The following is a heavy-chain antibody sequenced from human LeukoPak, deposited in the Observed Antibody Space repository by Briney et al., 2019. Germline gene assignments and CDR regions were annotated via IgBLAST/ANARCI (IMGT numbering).Heavy chain of an antibody. J-gene: IGHJ5*02. CDR2: ISSSSSYI. V-gene: IGHV3-21*01. CDR1: GFTFSSYS. CDR3: ARDGTTGTTGHWFDP. D-gene: IGHD1-1*01. Sequence: GGSLRLSCAASGFTFSSYSMNWVRQAPGKGLEWVSSISSSSSYIYYADSVKGRFTISRDNAKSSLYLQMNSLRAEDTAVYYCARDGTTGTTGHWFDPWGQGTLVTVSS.